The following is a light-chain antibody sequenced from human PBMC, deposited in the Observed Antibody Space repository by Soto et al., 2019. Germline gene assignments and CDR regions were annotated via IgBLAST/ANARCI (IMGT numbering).Light chain of an antibody. Sequence: DIMMTQSPATMSVSPGERVTLSCRATQTLSSNLAWYQQKPGQAPRLLIYGASILATGDPARFSGSGSGSECTRTTISIQSDDFGIYDSQHFKKWPPTFTFGPGTKVDLK. CDR2: GAS. J-gene: IGKJ3*01. CDR1: QTLSSN. CDR3: QHFKKWPPTFT. V-gene: IGKV3D-15*01.